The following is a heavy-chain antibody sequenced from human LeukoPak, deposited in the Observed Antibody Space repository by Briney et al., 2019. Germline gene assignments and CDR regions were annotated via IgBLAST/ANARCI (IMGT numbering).Heavy chain of an antibody. CDR3: ARFLTVVRYFDL. J-gene: IGHJ2*01. CDR1: GGSFSGYY. CDR2: INHSGST. D-gene: IGHD4-23*01. Sequence: SGTLSLTCAVYGGSFSGYYWSWIRQPPGKGLEWIGEINHSGSTNYNPSLKSRVTISVDTSKNQFSLKLSSVTAADTAVYYCARFLTVVRYFDLWGRGTLVTVSS. V-gene: IGHV4-34*01.